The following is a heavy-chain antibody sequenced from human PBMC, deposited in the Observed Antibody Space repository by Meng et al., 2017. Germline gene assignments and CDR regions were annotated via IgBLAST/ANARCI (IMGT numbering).Heavy chain of an antibody. J-gene: IGHJ4*02. CDR2: ISGIGGST. D-gene: IGHD3-10*01. Sequence: GESLKISCAASGFTFSSYAMSWVRQAPGKGLEWVSAISGIGGSTYYADSVKGRFTISRDNSKNTLYLQMNSLRAEDTAVYYCAKDRRFGKDYWGQGTLVTVSS. CDR1: GFTFSSYA. CDR3: AKDRRFGKDY. V-gene: IGHV3-23*01.